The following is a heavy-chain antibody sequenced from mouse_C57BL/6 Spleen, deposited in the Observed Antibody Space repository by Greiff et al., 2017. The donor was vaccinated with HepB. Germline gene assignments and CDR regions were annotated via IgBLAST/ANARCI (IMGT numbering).Heavy chain of an antibody. CDR2: ISGGGGNT. J-gene: IGHJ1*03. D-gene: IGHD1-1*01. Sequence: EVKLVESGGGLVKPGGSLKLSCAASGFTFSSYTMSWVRQTPEKRLEWVATISGGGGNTYYPDSVKGRFTISRDNAKNTLYLQMSSLRSEDTALYYCARRYYYGSSSYWYFDVWGTGTTVTVSS. CDR3: ARRYYYGSSSYWYFDV. V-gene: IGHV5-9*01. CDR1: GFTFSSYT.